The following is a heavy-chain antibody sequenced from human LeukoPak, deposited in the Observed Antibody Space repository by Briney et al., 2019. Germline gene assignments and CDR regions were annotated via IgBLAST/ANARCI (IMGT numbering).Heavy chain of an antibody. CDR1: GGSISSSSYY. CDR3: ANTLYSSSWYIY. CDR2: IYYSGST. Sequence: SETLSLTCTVSGGSISSSSYYWGWIRQPPGKGLEWIGSIYYSGSTYYNPSLKSRVTISVDTSKNQFSLKLSSVTAADTAVYYCANTLYSSSWYIYWGQGTLVPVSS. J-gene: IGHJ4*02. D-gene: IGHD6-13*01. V-gene: IGHV4-39*01.